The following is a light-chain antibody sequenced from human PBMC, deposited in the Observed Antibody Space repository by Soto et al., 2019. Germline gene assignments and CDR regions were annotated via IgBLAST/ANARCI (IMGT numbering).Light chain of an antibody. Sequence: DLQMTQSPSSLSASVGDRVTITCRASQGISNYLAWYQQKPGKVPKLLIYAASTLQSGVPSRFSVSGSGTDFTLTISSLQPEDVATYYCQKYNSALTFGPGTKVDIK. V-gene: IGKV1-27*01. CDR3: QKYNSALT. J-gene: IGKJ3*01. CDR2: AAS. CDR1: QGISNY.